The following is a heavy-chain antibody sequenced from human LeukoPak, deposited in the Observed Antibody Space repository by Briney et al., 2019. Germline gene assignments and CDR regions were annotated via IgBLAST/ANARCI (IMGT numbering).Heavy chain of an antibody. D-gene: IGHD2-2*01. J-gene: IGHJ4*02. CDR2: IDFSGRTI. CDR1: GFTLSSFE. CDR3: ARSTSWYHKFDY. V-gene: IGHV3-48*03. Sequence: GGSLRLSCAASGFTLSSFEMNWGRQAPGKGLEWGSYIDFSGRTIYYAASVKGRSTISRDNAKNSLYLQMNSLRAEDTAVFYCARSTSWYHKFDYWGQGTLVTVSS.